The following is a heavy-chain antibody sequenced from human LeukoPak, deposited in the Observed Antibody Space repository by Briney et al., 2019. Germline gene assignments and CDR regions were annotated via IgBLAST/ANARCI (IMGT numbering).Heavy chain of an antibody. D-gene: IGHD3-22*01. Sequence: GGSLRLSCAASGFTFSSYAMHWVRQAPGKGLEWVAVISYDGSNKYYADSVKGRFTISRDNSKNTLYLQMNSLRAEDTAVYYCARRVTYYYDSSGYYPEGRYYGMDVWGQGTTVTVSS. V-gene: IGHV3-30-3*01. CDR3: ARRVTYYYDSSGYYPEGRYYGMDV. J-gene: IGHJ6*02. CDR1: GFTFSSYA. CDR2: ISYDGSNK.